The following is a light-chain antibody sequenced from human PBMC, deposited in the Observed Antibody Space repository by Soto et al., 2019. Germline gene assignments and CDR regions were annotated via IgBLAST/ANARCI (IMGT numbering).Light chain of an antibody. CDR3: QQSGK. V-gene: IGKV1-39*01. J-gene: IGKJ1*01. CDR2: AAS. CDR1: QSIDRY. Sequence: DIQMTQSPSSLSASVGDRVTITCRASQSIDRYLNWYQQKPGKAPKLLIYAASNLQSGVPSRFSGSGSGTDFTLTIRSLQPEDFATYYCQQSGKFGQGTKV.